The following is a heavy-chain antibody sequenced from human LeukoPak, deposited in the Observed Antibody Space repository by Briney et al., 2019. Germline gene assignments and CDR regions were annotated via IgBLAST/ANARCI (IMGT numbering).Heavy chain of an antibody. J-gene: IGHJ4*02. V-gene: IGHV3-23*01. D-gene: IGHD1-26*01. CDR2: ISGSGGST. Sequence: GGSLRLSCAASGFTFSSYAMSWVRQAPGKGLEWVSAISGSGGSTYYADSVKGRFTISRDNAKNSLNLQMNSLRAEDTAVYYCARETRGSYVPGLDSWGQGTLVTVSS. CDR1: GFTFSSYA. CDR3: ARETRGSYVPGLDS.